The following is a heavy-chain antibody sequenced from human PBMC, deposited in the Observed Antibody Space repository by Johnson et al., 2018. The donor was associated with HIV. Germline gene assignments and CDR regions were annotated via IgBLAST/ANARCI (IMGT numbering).Heavy chain of an antibody. D-gene: IGHD3-22*01. CDR3: ARDASMFRLDSSGYANSFSI. J-gene: IGHJ3*02. CDR1: GFTFSEYY. V-gene: IGHV3-66*01. CDR2: IYSGGRT. Sequence: VRLVESGGGLVRPGGSLRLSCAASGFTFSEYYMSWVRQSPGKGLEWVSVIYSGGRTGYADSVKGRFTISRDNAKNTLYLQMNSLRVEDTAVYYCARDASMFRLDSSGYANSFSIWGQGTLVTVSA.